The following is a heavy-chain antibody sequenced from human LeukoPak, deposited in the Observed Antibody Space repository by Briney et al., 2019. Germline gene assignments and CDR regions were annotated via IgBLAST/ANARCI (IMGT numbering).Heavy chain of an antibody. CDR2: INPNSGGT. V-gene: IGHV1-2*02. J-gene: IGHJ4*02. CDR3: ARLPSISPNWVAGSWVDY. CDR1: GYIFTGYY. Sequence: ASVKVSCKASGYIFTGYYMHWVRQAPGQGLEWVGWINPNSGGTNYAQKFQGRVTMTRDTSIGTAYMEVSRLRSDDTAVYYCARLPSISPNWVAGSWVDYWGQGTLVTVSS. D-gene: IGHD6-13*01.